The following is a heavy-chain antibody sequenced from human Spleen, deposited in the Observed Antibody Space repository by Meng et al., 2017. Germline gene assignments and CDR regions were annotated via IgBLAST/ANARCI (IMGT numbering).Heavy chain of an antibody. CDR3: ARGPTTMAHDFDY. Sequence: VPFRQWVAGLLNPPETLSHTCVVVGGSFSDYYWSWIRRPPGKGLEWIGEINHSGSTNYNPSLESRATISVDTSQNNLSLKLSSVTAADSAVYYCARGPTTMAHDFDYWGQGTLVTVSS. CDR2: INHSGST. CDR1: GGSFSDYY. V-gene: IGHV4-34*01. J-gene: IGHJ4*02. D-gene: IGHD4-11*01.